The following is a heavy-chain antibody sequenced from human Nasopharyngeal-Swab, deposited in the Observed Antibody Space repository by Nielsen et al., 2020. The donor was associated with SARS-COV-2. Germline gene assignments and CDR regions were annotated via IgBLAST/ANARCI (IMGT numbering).Heavy chain of an antibody. D-gene: IGHD3-10*01. CDR2: ISSSSSDI. CDR1: GFRDYS. Sequence: GGSLRLSCVDSGFRDYSMNWVRQAPGKGLEWVSSISSSSSDIYYADSVKGRFTISRDNSKNTLYLQMNSLRAEDTAVYYCARSRSGSYYSSFDYWGQGTLVTVSS. J-gene: IGHJ4*02. V-gene: IGHV3-21*01. CDR3: ARSRSGSYYSSFDY.